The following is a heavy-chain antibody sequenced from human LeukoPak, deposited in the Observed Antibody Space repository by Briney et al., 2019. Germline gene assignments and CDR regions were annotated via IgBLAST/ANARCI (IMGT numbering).Heavy chain of an antibody. V-gene: IGHV4-34*01. CDR2: INHSGST. CDR1: GGSFSGYY. CDR3: ARGIYYYGSGRGVNWFDP. D-gene: IGHD3-10*01. J-gene: IGHJ5*02. Sequence: SETLSLTCAVYGGSFSGYYWSWLRQPPGKGLEWIGEINHSGSTNYNPSLKSRVTISVDTSKDQFSLKLSSVTAADTAVYYCARGIYYYGSGRGVNWFDPWGQGTLVTVSS.